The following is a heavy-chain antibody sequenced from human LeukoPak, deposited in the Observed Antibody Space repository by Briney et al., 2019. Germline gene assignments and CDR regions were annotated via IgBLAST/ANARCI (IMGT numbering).Heavy chain of an antibody. CDR3: ARYSGSYYEHHDVFDF. D-gene: IGHD1-26*01. Sequence: SETLSLTCGVSGGSISSSNYYYWGWIRQPPGKGLEWIGNIYYSGSTYYNPSLKSRLTISGDTSKNQFSLKLSSVSAADTAVYYCARYSGSYYEHHDVFDFWGQGTLVTVSS. J-gene: IGHJ3*01. CDR1: GGSISSSNYYY. V-gene: IGHV4-39*07. CDR2: IYYSGST.